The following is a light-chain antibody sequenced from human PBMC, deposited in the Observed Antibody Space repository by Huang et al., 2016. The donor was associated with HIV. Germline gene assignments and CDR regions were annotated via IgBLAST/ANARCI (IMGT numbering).Light chain of an antibody. V-gene: IGKV1-39*01. CDR1: QNINTY. CDR2: SAS. CDR3: QQGYSALIT. J-gene: IGKJ5*01. Sequence: DILLTQSPSSLSASVGDRVTITCRASQNINTYLNWHQQKPGKAPNLLIHSASTLQTGVPSRFSGSGSGTDFTLTVNSLQPEDSATYYCQQGYSALITFGQGTRL.